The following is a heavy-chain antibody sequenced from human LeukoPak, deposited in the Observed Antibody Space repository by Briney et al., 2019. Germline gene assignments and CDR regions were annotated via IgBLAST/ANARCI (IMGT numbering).Heavy chain of an antibody. CDR3: AKEEGRWLQLTYFDY. V-gene: IGHV3-23*01. J-gene: IGHJ4*02. CDR1: GFTFSSYA. D-gene: IGHD5-24*01. CDR2: IVGSGGST. Sequence: TGGSLRLSCAASGFTFSSYAMSWVRQAPGKGLEWVSTIVGSGGSTYYADSVRGRFTISRDNSKNTLYLQMNSLRAEDTAVYYCAKEEGRWLQLTYFDYWGQGTLVTVSS.